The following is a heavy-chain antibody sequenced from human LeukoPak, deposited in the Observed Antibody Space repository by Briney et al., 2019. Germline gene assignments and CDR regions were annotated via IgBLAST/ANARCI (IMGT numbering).Heavy chain of an antibody. Sequence: ASVKVSCKASGYTFTGYYMHWVRQAPGQGREWMGWINPKSGGTNYAQKFQGRVTMTRDTSISTAYMELSRLRSDDTAVYYCARVRSIADTYWFDPWGQGTLVTVSS. CDR1: GYTFTGYY. CDR3: ARVRSIADTYWFDP. V-gene: IGHV1-2*02. J-gene: IGHJ5*02. D-gene: IGHD6-13*01. CDR2: INPKSGGT.